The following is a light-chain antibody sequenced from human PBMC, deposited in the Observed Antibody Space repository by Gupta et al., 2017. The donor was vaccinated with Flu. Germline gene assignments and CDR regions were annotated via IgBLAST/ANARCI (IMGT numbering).Light chain of an antibody. CDR1: SSDIGTYNY. V-gene: IGLV2-8*01. CDR2: DVS. CDR3: SSYAGSNNHVV. Sequence: VTISCTGTSSDIGTYNYVSWYQQHPGKAPKLMFYDVSERPSGVPDRFSGSKSGNTASLTVSGLQAEDEADYYCSSYAGSNNHVVFGGGTKLTVL. J-gene: IGLJ2*01.